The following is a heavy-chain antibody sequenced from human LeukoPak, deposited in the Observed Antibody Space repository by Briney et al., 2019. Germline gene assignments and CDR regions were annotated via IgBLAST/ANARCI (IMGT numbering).Heavy chain of an antibody. CDR3: AKEMALGIAVAGFFDF. V-gene: IGHV3-23*01. J-gene: IGHJ4*02. CDR1: GFTFSNYA. D-gene: IGHD6-19*01. Sequence: GGSLRLSCAASGFTFSNYAINWVRQAPGKGLKWVSAISASGGSSYYADSVRDRFPISRDNSKNMLYLKMSSLRAEDTAVYYCAKEMALGIAVAGFFDFWGQGTLATVSS. CDR2: ISASGGSS.